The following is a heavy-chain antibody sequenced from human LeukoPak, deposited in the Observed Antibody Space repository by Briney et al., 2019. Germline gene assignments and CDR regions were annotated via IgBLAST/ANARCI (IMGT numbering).Heavy chain of an antibody. V-gene: IGHV1-8*01. CDR2: MNPNSGNT. CDR1: GYTFASYD. CDR3: ARGKGGSSAVGY. Sequence: ASVKVSCKASGYTFASYDIKWVRQATGQGIAWMGWMNPNSGNTGYAQKFQGRVTMTRNTSISTAYMELGSLRSEDTAVYYCARGKGGSSAVGYWGQGTLVTVSS. J-gene: IGHJ4*02. D-gene: IGHD6-6*01.